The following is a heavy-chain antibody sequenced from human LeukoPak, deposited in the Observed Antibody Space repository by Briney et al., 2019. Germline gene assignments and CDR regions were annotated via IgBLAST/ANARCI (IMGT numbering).Heavy chain of an antibody. V-gene: IGHV3-48*03. D-gene: IGHD3-10*01. CDR2: ISSRGGAI. CDR1: GFTFSSYE. CDR3: AKHRMVRGLFTDYYFYD. Sequence: GGSLRLSCAASGFTFSSYEMNWVRQAPGKGLEWVSYISSRGGAIYYADSVQGRFTISRDNSKNTLHLQMNSLRADDTAVYYCAKHRMVRGLFTDYYFYDWGQGTLVTVSS. J-gene: IGHJ4*02.